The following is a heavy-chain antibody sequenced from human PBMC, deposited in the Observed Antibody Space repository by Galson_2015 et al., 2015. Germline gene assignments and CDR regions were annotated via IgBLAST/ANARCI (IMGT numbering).Heavy chain of an antibody. D-gene: IGHD1-26*01. J-gene: IGHJ4*02. CDR1: GFTFSSYA. V-gene: IGHV3-30-3*01. CDR2: ISYDGSNK. CDR3: ARVEGWELPY. Sequence: SLRLSCAASGFTFSSYAMHWVRQAPGKGLEWVAVISYDGSNKYYADSVKGRFTISRDNSKNTLYLQMNSLRAEDTAVYYCARVEGWELPYWGQGTLVTVSS.